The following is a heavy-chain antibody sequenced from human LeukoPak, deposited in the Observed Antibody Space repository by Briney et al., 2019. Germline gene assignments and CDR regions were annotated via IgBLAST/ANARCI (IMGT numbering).Heavy chain of an antibody. Sequence: PGGSLRLSCTTSGFFFGAYAMSWIRQAPGKGLEWVPYISSSGSTIYYADSVKGRFTISRDNAKNSLYLQMNSLRAEDTAVYYCARMLPDFWSGHYYMDVWGKGTTVTVSS. V-gene: IGHV3-11*01. J-gene: IGHJ6*03. CDR2: ISSSGSTI. D-gene: IGHD3-3*01. CDR1: GFFFGAYA. CDR3: ARMLPDFWSGHYYMDV.